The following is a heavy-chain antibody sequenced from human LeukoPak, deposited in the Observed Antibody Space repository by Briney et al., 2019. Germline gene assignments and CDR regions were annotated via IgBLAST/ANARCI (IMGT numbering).Heavy chain of an antibody. CDR3: AKALRGGDSRPLWGTLDY. D-gene: IGHD3-16*01. Sequence: GGSLRLSCAASGFTFSSYGMHWVRQAPGKGQEWVAVISYDGSNKYYADSVKGRFTISRDNSKNTLYLQMNSLRAEDTAVYYCAKALRGGDSRPLWGTLDYWGQGTLVTVSS. CDR2: ISYDGSNK. V-gene: IGHV3-30*18. J-gene: IGHJ4*02. CDR1: GFTFSSYG.